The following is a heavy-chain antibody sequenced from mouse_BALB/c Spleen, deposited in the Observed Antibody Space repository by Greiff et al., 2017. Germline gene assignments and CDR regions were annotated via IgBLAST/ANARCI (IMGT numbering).Heavy chain of an antibody. Sequence: QVQLQQSGAELARPGASVKLSCKASGYTFTSYWMQWVKQRPGQGLEWIGAIYPGDGDTRYTQKFKGKATLTADKSSSTAYMQLSSLASEDSAVYYCARRNYGSSYYAMDYWGQGTSVTVSS. J-gene: IGHJ4*01. V-gene: IGHV1-87*01. CDR1: GYTFTSYW. D-gene: IGHD1-1*01. CDR3: ARRNYGSSYYAMDY. CDR2: IYPGDGDT.